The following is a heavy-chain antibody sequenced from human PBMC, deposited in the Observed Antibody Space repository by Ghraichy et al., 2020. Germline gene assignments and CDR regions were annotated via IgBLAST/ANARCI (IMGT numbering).Heavy chain of an antibody. V-gene: IGHV3-23*01. J-gene: IGHJ4*02. D-gene: IGHD2-2*01. CDR1: GFTFKSYG. CDR3: AKSRRDAHGKCSSTSGYGDIDY. CDR2: IIGSGDIT. Sequence: GGSLRLSCVGSGFTFKSYGMNWVRQAPGKGLEWVSGIIGSGDITYYADSVKGRFTISRDNSKNTLYLQMNSLRAEDTAVYYCAKSRRDAHGKCSSTSGYGDIDYWGQGTLGTVAS.